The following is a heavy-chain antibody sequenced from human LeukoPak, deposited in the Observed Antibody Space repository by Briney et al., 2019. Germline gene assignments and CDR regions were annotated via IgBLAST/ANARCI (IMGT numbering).Heavy chain of an antibody. Sequence: GGSLRLSCAASGFTFSSYAMSWVRQAPGKGLEWVSAISGSGGSTYYADSVKGRFTISRDNSKNTLYLQMNSLRAEDTAVYYCAEAPAPYYYGSGSYPWGQGTLVTVSS. V-gene: IGHV3-23*01. CDR2: ISGSGGST. J-gene: IGHJ5*02. CDR3: AEAPAPYYYGSGSYP. D-gene: IGHD3-10*01. CDR1: GFTFSSYA.